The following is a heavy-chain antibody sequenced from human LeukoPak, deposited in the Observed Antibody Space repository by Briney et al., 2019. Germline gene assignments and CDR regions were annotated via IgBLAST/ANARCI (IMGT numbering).Heavy chain of an antibody. CDR2: INIGGTNT. Sequence: GGPLRLSCAASGFTFNDYYMSWIRQAPGKGLEWLSYINIGGTNTHYADSVKGRFTISRDNAKNSLYLEMNNLRAEDTAVYYCATDGAGFDTWGQGVLVTVSS. J-gene: IGHJ5*02. CDR3: ATDGAGFDT. CDR1: GFTFNDYY. V-gene: IGHV3-11*01.